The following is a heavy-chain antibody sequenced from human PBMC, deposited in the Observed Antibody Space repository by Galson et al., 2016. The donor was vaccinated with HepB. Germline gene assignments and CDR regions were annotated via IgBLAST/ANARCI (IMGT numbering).Heavy chain of an antibody. J-gene: IGHJ6*02. CDR1: GFTFSVYV. V-gene: IGHV3-33*01. CDR2: IWYDGTNK. Sequence: SLRLSCAASGFTFSVYVMHWVRQAPGKGLEWVAVIWYDGTNKYYADSAKGRFTISRDNSKNTLYLQMNSLRAEDTAVYYCAREGVIYGSSGAARDYYYGMDVWGQGTTVTVSS. CDR3: AREGVIYGSSGAARDYYYGMDV. D-gene: IGHD3-22*01.